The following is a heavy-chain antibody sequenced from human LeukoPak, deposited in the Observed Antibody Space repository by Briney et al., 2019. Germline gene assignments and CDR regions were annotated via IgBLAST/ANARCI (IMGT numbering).Heavy chain of an antibody. CDR3: AARDFWSGPASDY. J-gene: IGHJ4*02. CDR1: GFTFSSYG. CDR2: IRYDGSGK. V-gene: IGHV3-30*02. D-gene: IGHD3-3*01. Sequence: PGGSLRLSCAASGFTFSSYGTHWVRQAPGKGLEWVAFIRYDGSGKYYADSVKGRFTISRDNSKNTLYLEMNRLRVEDTAVYYCAARDFWSGPASDYRGQGTLVTVSS.